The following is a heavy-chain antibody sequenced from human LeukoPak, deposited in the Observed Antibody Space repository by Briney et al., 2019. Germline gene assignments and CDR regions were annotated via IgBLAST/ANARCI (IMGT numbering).Heavy chain of an antibody. V-gene: IGHV1-46*01. J-gene: IGHJ3*02. CDR2: INPSGGST. Sequence: ASVKVSCKASGYTFTSYYMHWVRQAPGQGLEWMGIINPSGGSTSYAQKFQGRVTMTRDTSTSTAYMELSSLRSEDTAVYYCARSPLKTDAFDIWGQGTMVTVSS. CDR1: GYTFTSYY. CDR3: ARSPLKTDAFDI.